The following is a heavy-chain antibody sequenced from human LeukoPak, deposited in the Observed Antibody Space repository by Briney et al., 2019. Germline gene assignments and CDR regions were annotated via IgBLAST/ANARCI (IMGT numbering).Heavy chain of an antibody. Sequence: GGSLRLSCAASGFTFSDYYMNWIRQAPGKGLEWVSYISSSGSTIYYADSVKGRFTISRDNAKNSLYLQMNSLRAEDTAVYYCARDPSEEWAHDSSGYFDYWGQGTLVTVSS. CDR1: GFTFSDYY. D-gene: IGHD3-22*01. V-gene: IGHV3-11*01. CDR2: ISSSGSTI. J-gene: IGHJ4*02. CDR3: ARDPSEEWAHDSSGYFDY.